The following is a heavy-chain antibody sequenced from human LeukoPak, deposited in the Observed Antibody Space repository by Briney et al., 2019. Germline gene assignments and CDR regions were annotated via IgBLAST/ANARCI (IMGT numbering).Heavy chain of an antibody. CDR1: VFTFSAYG. D-gene: IGHD6-19*01. CDR3: AKKKVAGPYPDGFDI. V-gene: IGHV3-30*18. CDR2: ISYDGSNK. Sequence: GGSLRLSCADSVFTFSAYGMHWVRQAPGKGLEWVAVISYDGSNKYYADSVKGRFTISRDNSKNTLYLQMNSLRAEDTAVYYCAKKKVAGPYPDGFDIWGQGTMVTVSS. J-gene: IGHJ3*02.